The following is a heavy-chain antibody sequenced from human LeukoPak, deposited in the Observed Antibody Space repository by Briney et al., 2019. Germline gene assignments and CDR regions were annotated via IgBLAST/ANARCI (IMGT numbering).Heavy chain of an antibody. J-gene: IGHJ6*03. V-gene: IGHV1-69*06. CDR3: AREGDYGDYLYYYMDV. CDR2: IIPIFGTA. Sequence: GASVKVSCKASGGTFSSYAISWVRQAPGQGLEWMGGIIPIFGTANYAQKFQGRVTITADKSTSTAYMELSSLRSEDTAVYYCAREGDYGDYLYYYMDVWGKGTTVTVSS. CDR1: GGTFSSYA. D-gene: IGHD4-17*01.